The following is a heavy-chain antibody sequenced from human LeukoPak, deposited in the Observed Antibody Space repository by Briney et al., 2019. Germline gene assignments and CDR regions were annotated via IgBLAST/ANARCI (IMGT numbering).Heavy chain of an antibody. Sequence: ASVKVSCKASGYTFTSYYMHWVRQAPGQGLEWMGWINPNSGGTNYAQKFQGRVTMTRDTSISTAYMELSRLRSDDTAVYYCASPTLGPFYYYYGMDVWGQGTTVTVSS. CDR1: GYTFTSYY. D-gene: IGHD3-16*01. J-gene: IGHJ6*02. CDR3: ASPTLGPFYYYYGMDV. V-gene: IGHV1-2*02. CDR2: INPNSGGT.